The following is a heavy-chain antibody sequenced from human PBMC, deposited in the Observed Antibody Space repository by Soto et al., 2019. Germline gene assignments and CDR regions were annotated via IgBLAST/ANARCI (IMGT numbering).Heavy chain of an antibody. CDR3: AKDWFGVVIIEGLFDY. V-gene: IGHV3-48*01. D-gene: IGHD3-3*01. CDR1: GFTFSSYS. CDR2: ISSSSSTI. Sequence: GGSLRLSCAASGFTFSSYSMNWVRQAPGKGLEWVSYISSSSSTIYYADSVKGRFTISRDNSKNTPYLQMNSLRAEDTAVYYCAKDWFGVVIIEGLFDYWGQGTLVTVSS. J-gene: IGHJ4*02.